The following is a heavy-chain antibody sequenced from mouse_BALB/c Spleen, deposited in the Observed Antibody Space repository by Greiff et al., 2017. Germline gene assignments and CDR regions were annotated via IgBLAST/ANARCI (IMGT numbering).Heavy chain of an antibody. J-gene: IGHJ3*01. CDR3: ARSAITTGGFAY. CDR1: GYTFTSYW. D-gene: IGHD1-1*01. V-gene: IGHV1-69*02. Sequence: QVQLQQPGAELVKPGASVKLSCKASGYTFTSYWMHWVKQRPGQGLEWIGEIDPSDSYTNYNQKFKGKATLTVDKSSSTAYMQLSSLTSEDSAVYYCARSAITTGGFAYWGQGTLVTVSA. CDR2: IDPSDSYT.